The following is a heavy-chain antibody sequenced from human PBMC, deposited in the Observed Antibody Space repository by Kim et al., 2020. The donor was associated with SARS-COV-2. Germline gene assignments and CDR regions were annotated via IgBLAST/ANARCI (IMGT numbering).Heavy chain of an antibody. J-gene: IGHJ6*02. CDR3: AKEAPVKYNWNYKYGMDV. CDR1: GFTFGDYA. CDR2: ISWNSGSI. V-gene: IGHV3-9*01. D-gene: IGHD1-20*01. Sequence: GGSLRLSCAASGFTFGDYAMHWVRQAPGKGLEWVSGISWNSGSIGYADSVKGRFTISRDNAKNSLYLQMNSLRAEDTALYYCAKEAPVKYNWNYKYGMDVWGQGTTVTVSS.